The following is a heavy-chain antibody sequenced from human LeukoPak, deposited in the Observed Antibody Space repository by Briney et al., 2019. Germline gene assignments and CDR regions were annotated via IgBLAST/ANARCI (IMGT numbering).Heavy chain of an antibody. CDR3: ARSTASSGWYY. V-gene: IGHV4-4*07. Sequence: SETLSLTCTVSGGSISSYYWSWIRRPAGKGLEWIRRIYTSGSTNYNPSLKSRVTMSVDTSKNQFSLKLSSVTAADTAVYYCARSTASSGWYYWGQGTLVTVSS. CDR1: GGSISSYY. D-gene: IGHD6-19*01. CDR2: IYTSGST. J-gene: IGHJ4*02.